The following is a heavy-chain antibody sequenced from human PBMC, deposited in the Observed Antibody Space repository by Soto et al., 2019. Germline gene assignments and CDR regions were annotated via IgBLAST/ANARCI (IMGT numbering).Heavy chain of an antibody. D-gene: IGHD2-15*01. V-gene: IGHV2-5*02. CDR1: GFSLSTSGVG. CDR3: AHSHLLLQNDAFDI. Sequence: QITLKESGPTLVKPTQTLTLTCTFSGFSLSTSGVGVGWIRQPPGKALEWLALIYWDDDKRYSPSLKSRLTSTKDTSKNQVVLTMTNMDPVDTATYYCAHSHLLLQNDAFDIWGQGTMVTVSS. CDR2: IYWDDDK. J-gene: IGHJ3*02.